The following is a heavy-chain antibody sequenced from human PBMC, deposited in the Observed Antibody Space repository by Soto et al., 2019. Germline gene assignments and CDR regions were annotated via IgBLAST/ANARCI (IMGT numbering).Heavy chain of an antibody. CDR3: ARDIRNWNYFSTGDY. CDR1: GFTFSSYG. Sequence: GGSLRLSCAASGFTFSSYGMHWVRQAPGKGLERVAVIWYDGSNKYYADSVKGRFTISRDNSKNTLYLQMNSLRAEDTAVYYCARDIRNWNYFSTGDYWGQGTLVTVPQ. CDR2: IWYDGSNK. V-gene: IGHV3-33*01. J-gene: IGHJ4*02. D-gene: IGHD1-7*01.